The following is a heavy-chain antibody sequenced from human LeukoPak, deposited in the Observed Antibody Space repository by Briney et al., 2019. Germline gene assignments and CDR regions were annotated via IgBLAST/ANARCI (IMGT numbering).Heavy chain of an antibody. CDR3: ARGVPDCSSTSCFAGAFY. D-gene: IGHD2-2*01. Sequence: SETLSLTCTVSGGSLSSSYYYWGWIRQPPGKGLEWIGSIYYSGSTYYNPSLKSRVTISVDTSKNQFSLKLSSVTAADTAVYYCARGVPDCSSTSCFAGAFYWGQGTLVTVSS. V-gene: IGHV4-39*07. CDR1: GGSLSSSYYY. J-gene: IGHJ4*02. CDR2: IYYSGST.